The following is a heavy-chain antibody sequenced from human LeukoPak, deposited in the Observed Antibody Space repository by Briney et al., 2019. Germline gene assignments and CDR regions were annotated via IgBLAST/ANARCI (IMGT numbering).Heavy chain of an antibody. CDR2: IYYSGST. V-gene: IGHV4-59*01. CDR3: ASPGPYYYYYMDV. CDR1: GGSISSYY. Sequence: SETLSLTCTVSGGSISSYYWSWIRQPPEKGLEWIGYIYYSGSTNYNPSLKSRVTISVDTSKNRFSLKLSSVTAADTAVYYCASPGPYYYYYMDVWGKGTTVTVSS. J-gene: IGHJ6*03.